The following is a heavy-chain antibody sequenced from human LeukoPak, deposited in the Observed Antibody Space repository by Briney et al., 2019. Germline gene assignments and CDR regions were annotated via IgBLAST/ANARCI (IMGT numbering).Heavy chain of an antibody. Sequence: ASETLSLTCAVSGGSISSYYWSWIRQPPGKGLEWLGDIYYTGTTKYNPSLKSRVTISVDKSKNQFSLKLSSVTAADTAVYYCARINGEYDSSGYYGSDHYYGMDVWGQGTTVTVSS. D-gene: IGHD3-22*01. V-gene: IGHV4-59*12. CDR3: ARINGEYDSSGYYGSDHYYGMDV. J-gene: IGHJ6*02. CDR2: IYYTGTT. CDR1: GGSISSYY.